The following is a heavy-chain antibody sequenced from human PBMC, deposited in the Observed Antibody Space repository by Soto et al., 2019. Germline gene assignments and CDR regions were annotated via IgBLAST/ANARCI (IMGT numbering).Heavy chain of an antibody. D-gene: IGHD3-16*01. CDR3: VGALTYEVPYYYYGMDV. CDR1: GFSFSTYL. V-gene: IGHV3-7*01. J-gene: IGHJ6*02. Sequence: GGSMILSCAASGFSFSTYLMILVRQAPGKGLEWVANIKQGGNEKFYVDSVKGRFTISRDNDKKSLYLQMDSLRVEDTAVYYCVGALTYEVPYYYYGMDVWGQGTTVTVSS. CDR2: IKQGGNEK.